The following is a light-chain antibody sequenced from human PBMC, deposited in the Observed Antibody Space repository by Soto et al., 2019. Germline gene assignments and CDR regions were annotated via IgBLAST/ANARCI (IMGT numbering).Light chain of an antibody. V-gene: IGLV2-8*01. CDR3: SSYAGRNGWV. CDR2: EVT. Sequence: QSALTQPPSASGSPGQSVTISCTGTSSDVGGYNYVSWYQQHPGKAPKLMIYEVTKRPSGVPDRFSGSKSGNTASLTVSGFQADDEADYYCSSYAGRNGWVFCGGTKLTVL. J-gene: IGLJ3*02. CDR1: SSDVGGYNY.